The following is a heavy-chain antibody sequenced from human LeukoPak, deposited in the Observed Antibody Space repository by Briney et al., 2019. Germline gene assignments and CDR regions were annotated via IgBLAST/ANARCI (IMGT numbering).Heavy chain of an antibody. Sequence: GGSLRLSCAASGFTFSSYGMSWVRQTPGKGLEWVSAIVGSGRSTYYTDSVKGRFTISRDNSKNTLYLQMNSLRAEDTAVYYCAREAWEQQLVFAPKKYYFDYWGQGTLVTVSS. J-gene: IGHJ4*02. CDR1: GFTFSSYG. CDR2: IVGSGRST. V-gene: IGHV3-23*01. D-gene: IGHD6-13*01. CDR3: AREAWEQQLVFAPKKYYFDY.